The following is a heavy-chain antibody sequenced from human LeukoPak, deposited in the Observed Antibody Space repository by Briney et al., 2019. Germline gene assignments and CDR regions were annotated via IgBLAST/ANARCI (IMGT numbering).Heavy chain of an antibody. CDR1: GGSISSGDYY. J-gene: IGHJ3*02. CDR2: IYYSGST. Sequence: SETLSLTCTVSGGSISSGDYYWSWIRQPPGKGLEWIGYIYYSGSTYYNPSLKSRVTISVDTSKNQFSLKLSSVTAADTAVYYCARAPGDIEAFDIWGQGTMVTVCS. V-gene: IGHV4-30-4*08. CDR3: ARAPGDIEAFDI.